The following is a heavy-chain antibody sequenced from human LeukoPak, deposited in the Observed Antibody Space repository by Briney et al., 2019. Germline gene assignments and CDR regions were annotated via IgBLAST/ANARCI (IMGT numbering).Heavy chain of an antibody. CDR3: TRGEQLWSPLFDY. CDR2: IRSKAYGGTT. J-gene: IGHJ4*02. V-gene: IGHV3-49*04. D-gene: IGHD5-18*01. Sequence: GGSLRVSCTATGFTFGDYAMSWVRQAPGKGLEGVGFIRSKAYGGTTEYAASVKGRFTISRDDSKSIAYLQMNSLKTEDTAVYYCTRGEQLWSPLFDYWGQGTLVTVSS. CDR1: GFTFGDYA.